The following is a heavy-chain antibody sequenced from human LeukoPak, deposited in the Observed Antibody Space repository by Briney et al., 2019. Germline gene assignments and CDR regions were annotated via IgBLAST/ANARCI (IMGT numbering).Heavy chain of an antibody. V-gene: IGHV6-1*01. J-gene: IGHJ4*02. CDR3: ARDPGYDFWSGYDY. Sequence: RSHTLSLTCAISGDSVSSNSAAWNWIRQSPSRGLEWLGRTYYRSKLYNDYAVSVKSRITINPDTSKNQFSLQLNSVTPEDTAVYYCARDPGYDFWSGYDYWGQGTLVTVSS. CDR2: TYYRSKLYN. CDR1: GDSVSSNSAA. D-gene: IGHD3-3*01.